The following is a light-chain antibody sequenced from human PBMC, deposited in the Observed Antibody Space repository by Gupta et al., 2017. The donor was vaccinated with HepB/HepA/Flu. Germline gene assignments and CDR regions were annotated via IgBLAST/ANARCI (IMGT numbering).Light chain of an antibody. CDR2: ESS. Sequence: DIVLTQSPATLSLSPGERATLSCRASQSVRTYLAWYQQKPGQAPRLLIYESSNRATGIPARFSGSGSGTDFTLTISSLEPEDFAIYYCQQRNAWPLTFGGGTKVDIK. V-gene: IGKV3-11*01. J-gene: IGKJ4*01. CDR3: QQRNAWPLT. CDR1: QSVRTY.